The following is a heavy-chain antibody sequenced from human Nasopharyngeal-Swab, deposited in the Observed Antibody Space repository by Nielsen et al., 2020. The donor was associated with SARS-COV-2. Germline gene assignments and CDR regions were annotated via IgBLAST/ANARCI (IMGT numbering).Heavy chain of an antibody. CDR1: GYSFTSYW. J-gene: IGHJ6*02. Sequence: GESLNICCKGSGYSFTSYWIGWVRQMAGKGLEWMGIIYHGDSNTRYSPSFQGQVTISVDKYSSTAYLQWSSLKASDTAIYYCARPMRPMGHYYFGMDVWGQGTTVTVSS. D-gene: IGHD1-26*01. V-gene: IGHV5-51*01. CDR3: ARPMRPMGHYYFGMDV. CDR2: IYHGDSNT.